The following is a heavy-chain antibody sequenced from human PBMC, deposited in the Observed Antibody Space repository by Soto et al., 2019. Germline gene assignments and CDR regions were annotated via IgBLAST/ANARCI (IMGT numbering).Heavy chain of an antibody. V-gene: IGHV1-18*01. Sequence: ASVKVSCKASGYTFTSYGISWVRQAPGQGLEWMGWISAYNGNTNYAQKLQGRVTMTTDTSTSTAYMELRSLRSDDTAVYYCARDWSGSGSSYYYYGMDVWGQGTTVTVSS. D-gene: IGHD3-10*01. CDR1: GYTFTSYG. CDR3: ARDWSGSGSSYYYYGMDV. J-gene: IGHJ6*02. CDR2: ISAYNGNT.